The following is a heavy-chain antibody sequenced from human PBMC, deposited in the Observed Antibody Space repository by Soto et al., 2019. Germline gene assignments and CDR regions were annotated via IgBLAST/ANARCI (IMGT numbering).Heavy chain of an antibody. CDR1: GYTFTSYG. J-gene: IGHJ4*02. D-gene: IGHD6-13*01. CDR2: ISAYNGNT. CDR3: ARGGVAAAGTGFDY. Sequence: GASVKVCWKACGYTFTSYGISWVRQAPGQGLEWMGWISAYNGNTNYLQKLQGRVTMTTDTSTSTAYMELRSLRSDDTAVYYCARGGVAAAGTGFDYWGQGTLVTVSS. V-gene: IGHV1-18*01.